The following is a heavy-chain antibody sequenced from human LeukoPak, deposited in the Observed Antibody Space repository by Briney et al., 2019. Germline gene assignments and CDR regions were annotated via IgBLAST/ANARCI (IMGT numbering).Heavy chain of an antibody. J-gene: IGHJ4*02. D-gene: IGHD3-16*01. Sequence: GGSLRLSCAASGFTFSNYWMHWVRQVPGKGLVWVSRINSDGSSIGYADSVKGRFTISRDNAKNSLYLQMNSLRAEDTAVYYCARDWETFEDYWGQGTLVTVSS. CDR3: ARDWETFEDY. CDR2: INSDGSSI. CDR1: GFTFSNYW. V-gene: IGHV3-74*01.